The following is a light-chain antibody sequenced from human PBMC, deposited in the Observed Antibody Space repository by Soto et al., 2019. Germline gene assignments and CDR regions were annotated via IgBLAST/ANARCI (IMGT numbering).Light chain of an antibody. CDR2: KAS. V-gene: IGKV1-5*03. CDR3: QHYNSYSDA. J-gene: IGKJ1*01. Sequence: DIQMTQSPSTLSGSVGDRVTITCRASQTISSWLAWYQQKPGKAPKLLIYKASTLKSGVPSRFSGSGSGTLFTLTISSLQPDDFATYYCQHYNSYSDAFGQGTKVELK. CDR1: QTISSW.